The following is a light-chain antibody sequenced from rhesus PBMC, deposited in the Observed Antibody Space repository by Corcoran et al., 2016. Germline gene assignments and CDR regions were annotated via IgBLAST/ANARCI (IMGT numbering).Light chain of an antibody. Sequence: ETVVTQSPATLSLSPGERATLSCRASQRVGSYLVWYQQKPGQAPRLLIYGASSRSTGIPDRFRGSGARTDLTLTISSLGPEDVGVYSCQQSSNLWTFGQGTKVEIK. V-gene: IGKV3-24*04. CDR1: QRVGSY. CDR3: QQSSNLWT. CDR2: GAS. J-gene: IGKJ1*01.